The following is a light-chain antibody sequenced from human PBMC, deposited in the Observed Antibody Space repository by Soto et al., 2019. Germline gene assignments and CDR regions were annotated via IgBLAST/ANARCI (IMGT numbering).Light chain of an antibody. CDR2: DNN. CDR3: GPWDSSLSAFV. V-gene: IGLV1-51*01. J-gene: IGLJ2*01. Sequence: QSVLTQPPSVSAAPGQKVTISCSGSSSNIGNNYVPWYQQLPGTAPKLLIYDNNKRPSGIPDRFSGSKSGTSATLGITGLQTGDEADYYCGPWDSSLSAFVFGGGTKVTVL. CDR1: SSNIGNNY.